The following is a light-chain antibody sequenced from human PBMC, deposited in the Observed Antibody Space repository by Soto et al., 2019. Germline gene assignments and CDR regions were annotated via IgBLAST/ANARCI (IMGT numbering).Light chain of an antibody. CDR2: DAS. J-gene: IGKJ1*01. CDR3: QQYNNWPPDRT. V-gene: IGKV3-11*01. CDR1: QSVSSY. Sequence: EIVLTQSPATLSLSPGERATLSCRASQSVSSYLAWYQQKPGQAPRLLIYDASNRATGVPARFSGSGSGTEFTLTISSLQSEDFAIYFCQQYNNWPPDRTFGQGTKVEIK.